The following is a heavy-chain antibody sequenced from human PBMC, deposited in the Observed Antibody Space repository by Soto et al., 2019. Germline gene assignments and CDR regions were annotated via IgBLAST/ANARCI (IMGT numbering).Heavy chain of an antibody. V-gene: IGHV1-18*01. CDR1: GYTFTSDG. Sequence: ASVKVSCKASGYTFTSDGISWVRQAPGQGLEWMGWISAYNGNTNYAQKLQGRVTMTTDTSTSTAYMELRSLRSDDTAVYYCASYLLGAADWGVNWFDPWGQGTLVTVSS. CDR2: ISAYNGNT. J-gene: IGHJ5*02. D-gene: IGHD3-16*01. CDR3: ASYLLGAADWGVNWFDP.